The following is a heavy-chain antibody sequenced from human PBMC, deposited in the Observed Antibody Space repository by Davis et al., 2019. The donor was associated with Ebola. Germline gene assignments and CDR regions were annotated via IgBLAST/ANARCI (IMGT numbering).Heavy chain of an antibody. CDR3: ARDRNYGFWSGTFDY. CDR1: GGSISSYH. V-gene: IGHV4-4*07. J-gene: IGHJ4*02. Sequence: PGGSLRLSCTVSGGSISSYHWSWIRQPAGKGLEWIGRIYSSGSTEYSPSLRRRVAMSVDTSKNQFSLKLISVTAADTALYYCARDRNYGFWSGTFDYWGLGILVTVSS. CDR2: IYSSGST. D-gene: IGHD3-3*01.